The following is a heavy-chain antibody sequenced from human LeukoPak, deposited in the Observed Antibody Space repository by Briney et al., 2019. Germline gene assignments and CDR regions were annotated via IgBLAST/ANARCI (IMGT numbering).Heavy chain of an antibody. CDR3: TRGSFRTTGDSSHYGMDV. CDR1: GFTVSSNY. D-gene: IGHD3/OR15-3a*01. V-gene: IGHV3-53*01. CDR2: IYSGGST. Sequence: PGGSLRLSCAASGFTVSSNYMSWVRQAPGKGLEWVSVIYSGGSTYYADSVKGRFTISRDNPKNTLYLQMNSLKTEDTAVYYCTRGSFRTTGDSSHYGMDVWGQGTTVTVSS. J-gene: IGHJ6*02.